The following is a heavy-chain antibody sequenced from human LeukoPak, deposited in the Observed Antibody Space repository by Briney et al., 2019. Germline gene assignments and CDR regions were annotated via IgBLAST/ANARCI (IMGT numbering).Heavy chain of an antibody. V-gene: IGHV1-46*01. Sequence: ASVKVSCKASGYTFTSYYMHWVRQAPGQGLEWMGIINPSGGSTSYAQKFQGRVTMTRDTSTSTVYMELSSLRSEDTAVYYCARGPYGGYVVENWFDPWGQGTLVTVSS. D-gene: IGHD5-12*01. CDR2: INPSGGST. CDR3: ARGPYGGYVVENWFDP. J-gene: IGHJ5*02. CDR1: GYTFTSYY.